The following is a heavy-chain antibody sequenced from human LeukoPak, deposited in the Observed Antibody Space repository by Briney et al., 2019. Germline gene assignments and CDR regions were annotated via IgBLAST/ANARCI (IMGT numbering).Heavy chain of an antibody. CDR1: GYSISSGYY. J-gene: IGHJ6*02. Sequence: SETLSLTCTVSGYSISSGYYWGWIRRPPGKGLEWIGSIYHSGSTYYNPSLKSRVTISVDTSKNQFSLKLSSVTAADTAVYYCAREVGTAAAGTFESRDGMDVWGQGTTVTVSS. V-gene: IGHV4-38-2*02. D-gene: IGHD6-13*01. CDR3: AREVGTAAAGTFESRDGMDV. CDR2: IYHSGST.